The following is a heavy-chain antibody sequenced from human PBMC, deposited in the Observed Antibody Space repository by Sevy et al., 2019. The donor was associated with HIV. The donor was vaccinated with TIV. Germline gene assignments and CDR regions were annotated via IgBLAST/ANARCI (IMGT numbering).Heavy chain of an antibody. CDR1: GFNFSIYE. CDR3: ARDRARMISIRGDFDY. D-gene: IGHD3-16*01. Sequence: GGSLRLSCTASGFNFSIYEMSWVRQAPGKGLEWIAYIHNTGSVRILADSVKGRFTISRDNAKNILYMEMNSLRVEDTSIYFCARDRARMISIRGDFDYWGQGTLVTVSS. V-gene: IGHV3-48*03. J-gene: IGHJ4*02. CDR2: IHNTGSVR.